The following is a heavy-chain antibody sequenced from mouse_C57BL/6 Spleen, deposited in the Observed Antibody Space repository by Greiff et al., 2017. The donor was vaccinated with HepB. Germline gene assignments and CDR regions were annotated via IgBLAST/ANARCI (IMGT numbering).Heavy chain of an antibody. V-gene: IGHV1-64*01. CDR1: GYTFTSYW. D-gene: IGHD2-1*01. J-gene: IGHJ2*01. CDR3: AISTMVTFYYFDY. CDR2: IHPNSGST. Sequence: QVQLQQPGAELVKPGASVKLSCKASGYTFTSYWMHWVKQRPGQGLEWIGMIHPNSGSTNYNEKFKSKATLTVDKSSSTAYMQLSSLTSEDSAVYYCAISTMVTFYYFDYWGQGTTLTVSS.